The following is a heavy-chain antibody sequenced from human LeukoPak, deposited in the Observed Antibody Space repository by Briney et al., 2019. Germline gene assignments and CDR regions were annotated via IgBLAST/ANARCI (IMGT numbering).Heavy chain of an antibody. Sequence: GGSLRLSCAASEFIVSINYMTWVRQAPGKGLEWVSLIYSRGDTKYADSVKGRFTISRDNAKNTLYLQMNSLRAEDTAVYYCARDWFHAIDYWGQGTLVTVSS. CDR1: EFIVSINY. V-gene: IGHV3-66*01. J-gene: IGHJ4*02. CDR2: IYSRGDT. CDR3: ARDWFHAIDY. D-gene: IGHD2/OR15-2a*01.